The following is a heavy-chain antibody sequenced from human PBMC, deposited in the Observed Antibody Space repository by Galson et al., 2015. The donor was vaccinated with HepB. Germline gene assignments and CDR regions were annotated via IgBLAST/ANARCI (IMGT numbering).Heavy chain of an antibody. D-gene: IGHD3-3*01. J-gene: IGHJ3*02. V-gene: IGHV3-23*01. Sequence: SLRLSCAASGFTFSSYAMSWVRQAPGKGLEWVSAISGSGGSTYCADSVKGRFTISRDNSKNTLYLQMNSLRAEDTAVYYCAKDRGDFWSGYYTGGAFDIWGQGTMVTVSS. CDR3: AKDRGDFWSGYYTGGAFDI. CDR2: ISGSGGST. CDR1: GFTFSSYA.